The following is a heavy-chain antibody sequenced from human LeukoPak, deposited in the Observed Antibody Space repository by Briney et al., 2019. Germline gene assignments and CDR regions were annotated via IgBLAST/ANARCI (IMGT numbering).Heavy chain of an antibody. CDR2: INPNSGGT. D-gene: IGHD3-3*01. CDR3: ARDSRVTIFGVAPGDY. J-gene: IGHJ4*02. Sequence: GASVKASCKASGYTFTGYYMHWVRQAPGQGLEWMGWINPNSGGTNYAQKFQGRVTMTRDTSISTAYMELSRLRSDDTAVYYCARDSRVTIFGVAPGDYWGQGTLVTVSS. CDR1: GYTFTGYY. V-gene: IGHV1-2*02.